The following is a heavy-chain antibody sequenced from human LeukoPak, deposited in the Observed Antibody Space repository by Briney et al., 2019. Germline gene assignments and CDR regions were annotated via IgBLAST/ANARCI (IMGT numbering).Heavy chain of an antibody. V-gene: IGHV1-2*02. J-gene: IGHJ4*02. Sequence: ASVKVSCKASGYTFTGYYMHWVRQAPGPGLEWMGWINPNSGGTNYAQKLQGRVTMTRDTPISTAYMELSRLSSDDTGVYYCARDLKSLAFDYWGQGTLVTVSS. CDR1: GYTFTGYY. CDR2: INPNSGGT. CDR3: ARDLKSLAFDY. D-gene: IGHD1-1*01.